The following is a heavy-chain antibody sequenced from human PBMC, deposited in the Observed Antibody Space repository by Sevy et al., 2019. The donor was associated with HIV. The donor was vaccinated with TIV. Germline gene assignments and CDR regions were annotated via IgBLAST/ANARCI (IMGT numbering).Heavy chain of an antibody. J-gene: IGHJ6*02. V-gene: IGHV1-18*01. CDR2: ISPYDGDT. CDR1: GYNFNIYT. CDR3: TRDTWELLTGIAYYYSGMDV. Sequence: ASVKVSCQSSGYNFNIYTIHWVRQARGQGLEWVGRISPYDGDTDYGHNFHGRVSLTMDTSTSTAYLGLTSLRSDDTAVYFCTRDTWELLTGIAYYYSGMDVWGQWTTVTVSS. D-gene: IGHD1-26*01.